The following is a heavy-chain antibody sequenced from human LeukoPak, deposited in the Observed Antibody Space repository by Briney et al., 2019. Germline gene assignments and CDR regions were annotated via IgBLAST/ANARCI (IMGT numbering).Heavy chain of an antibody. CDR2: ISAYNGNT. CDR1: GYTFTSYG. CDR3: ARAVLLWFGELRPGSRQFDY. V-gene: IGHV1-18*01. J-gene: IGHJ4*02. Sequence: GASVKVSCKASGYTFTSYGISWVRQAPGQGLEWMGWISAYNGNTNYAQKLQGRVTMTTDTSTSTAYMELRSLRSDDTAVYYCARAVLLWFGELRPGSRQFDYWGQGTLVTVSS. D-gene: IGHD3-10*01.